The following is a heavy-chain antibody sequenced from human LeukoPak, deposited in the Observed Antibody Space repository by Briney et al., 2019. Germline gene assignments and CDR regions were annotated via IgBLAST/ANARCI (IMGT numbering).Heavy chain of an antibody. CDR2: IYHSGST. V-gene: IGHV4-38-2*01. Sequence: SETLSLTCAVSGYSISSGYYWGWIRQPPGKGLEWIGSIYHSGSTYYNPSLKSRVTISVDTSKNQFSLKLSSVPAADTAVYYCARHIAYYYDSSGQEDAFDIWGQGTMVTVSS. J-gene: IGHJ3*02. CDR3: ARHIAYYYDSSGQEDAFDI. D-gene: IGHD3-22*01. CDR1: GYSISSGYY.